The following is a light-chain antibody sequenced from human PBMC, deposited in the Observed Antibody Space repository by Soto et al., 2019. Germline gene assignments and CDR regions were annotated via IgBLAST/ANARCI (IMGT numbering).Light chain of an antibody. V-gene: IGLV2-14*03. CDR1: SSDVGNYNY. J-gene: IGLJ1*01. CDR2: EVS. CDR3: SSFITSTSYV. Sequence: QSVLTQPASVSGSPGQSITISCTGTSSDVGNYNYVSWYQQYPGKAPKLLISEVSYRPSGVSNRFSGSKSGSTASLTISGLQAEDEADYYCSSFITSTSYVFGTGTKVTV.